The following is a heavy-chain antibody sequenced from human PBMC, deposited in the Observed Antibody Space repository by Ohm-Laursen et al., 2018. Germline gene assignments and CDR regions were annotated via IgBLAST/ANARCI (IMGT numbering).Heavy chain of an antibody. Sequence: RSLRLSCAASGFIFDDYAMHWVRQAPGKGLEWVSGISWNSGSIGYADSVKGRFTISRDNAKNSLYLQMNSLRAEDTALYYCAEDRCSGISCPTGFDYWGQGALVTVSS. J-gene: IGHJ4*02. D-gene: IGHD2-2*01. CDR1: GFIFDDYA. CDR3: AEDRCSGISCPTGFDY. CDR2: ISWNSGSI. V-gene: IGHV3-9*01.